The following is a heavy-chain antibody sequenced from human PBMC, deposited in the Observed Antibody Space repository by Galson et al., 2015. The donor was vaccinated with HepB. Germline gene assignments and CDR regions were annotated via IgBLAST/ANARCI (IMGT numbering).Heavy chain of an antibody. J-gene: IGHJ4*02. CDR3: ARVADSHYGDHTHFDS. CDR2: ISSNTGTYT. V-gene: IGHV3-11*06. CDR1: GFTFRDYY. D-gene: IGHD4-17*01. Sequence: SLRLSCAASGFTFRDYYMSWIRQTPGKGLEWLSYISSNTGTYTNYADSVKGRLIISRDNAENSLYLQMSSLRVEDTAVYYCARVADSHYGDHTHFDSWGQGTLVTVSS.